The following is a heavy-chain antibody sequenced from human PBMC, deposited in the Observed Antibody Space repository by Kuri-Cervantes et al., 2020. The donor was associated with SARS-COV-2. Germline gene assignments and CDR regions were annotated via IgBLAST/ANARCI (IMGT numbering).Heavy chain of an antibody. Sequence: GGSLRLSCAASGFTFSSYGMHWVRQAPGKGLEWVAFIRYDGSNKYYADSVKGRFTISRDKSKNTLYLQMNSLRAEDTAVYYCAKDFWDIVVVPAPSFDYWGQGTLVTVSS. V-gene: IGHV3-30*02. CDR1: GFTFSSYG. J-gene: IGHJ4*02. CDR2: IRYDGSNK. D-gene: IGHD2-2*01. CDR3: AKDFWDIVVVPAPSFDY.